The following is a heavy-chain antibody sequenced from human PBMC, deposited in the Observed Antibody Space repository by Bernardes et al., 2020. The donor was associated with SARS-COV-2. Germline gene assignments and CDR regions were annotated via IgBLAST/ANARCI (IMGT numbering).Heavy chain of an antibody. CDR1: GGSITTADYF. Sequence: TLSLTCTVSGGSITTADYFGAWIRQPPGKGLEWIGRVSYSGSTNYNPSLKSRLTLSADTSKNQFSLRLSSVTPADTAIYYCARASQSELDWFDPWGQGTLVTVSS. CDR3: ARASQSELDWFDP. D-gene: IGHD3-3*02. V-gene: IGHV4-39*07. J-gene: IGHJ5*02. CDR2: VSYSGST.